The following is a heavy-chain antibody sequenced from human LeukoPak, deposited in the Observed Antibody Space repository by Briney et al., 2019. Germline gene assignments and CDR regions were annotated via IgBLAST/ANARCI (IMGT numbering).Heavy chain of an antibody. Sequence: GGSLRLSCAASGFTFSSYAMSWVRQAPGKGLEWVSAISGSGGSTYYADSVKGRFTISRDSSKNTLYLQMNSLRAEDTAVYYCANRGYSGYASDYWGQGTLVTVSS. CDR1: GFTFSSYA. CDR3: ANRGYSGYASDY. D-gene: IGHD5-12*01. V-gene: IGHV3-23*01. CDR2: ISGSGGST. J-gene: IGHJ4*02.